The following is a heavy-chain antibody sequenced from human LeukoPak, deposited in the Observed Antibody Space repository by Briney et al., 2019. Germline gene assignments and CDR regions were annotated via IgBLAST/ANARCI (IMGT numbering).Heavy chain of an antibody. CDR1: GFTFSSYS. CDR3: ARVSDYDFWSGLDY. D-gene: IGHD3-3*01. Sequence: GGSLRLSCAASGFTFSSYSMNWVRQAPGKGLEWVSYISSSSSTIYYADSVKGRFTISRDNAKNTLYLQMNSLRAEDTAVYYCARVSDYDFWSGLDYWGQGTLVTVSS. CDR2: ISSSSSTI. V-gene: IGHV3-48*01. J-gene: IGHJ4*02.